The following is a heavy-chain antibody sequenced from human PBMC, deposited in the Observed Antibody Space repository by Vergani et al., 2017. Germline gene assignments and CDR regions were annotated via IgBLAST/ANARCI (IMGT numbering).Heavy chain of an antibody. CDR3: ARDNQLDSYEFFDS. Sequence: QVQMVQSGPEVKKPGSSVRVSCKASGDTFTTPTIAWVRQAPGQGFEWMGRIIPIINIANYAQKLEGRVTITADKSTITAYMELTSLTSEDTAIYFCARDNQLDSYEFFDSWGQGTLVTVSS. CDR2: IIPIINIA. J-gene: IGHJ4*02. CDR1: GDTFTTPT. V-gene: IGHV1-69*08. D-gene: IGHD3/OR15-3a*01.